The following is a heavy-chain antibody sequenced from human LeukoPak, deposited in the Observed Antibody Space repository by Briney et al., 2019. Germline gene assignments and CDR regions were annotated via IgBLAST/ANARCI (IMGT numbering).Heavy chain of an antibody. CDR3: AKDSTDYYGSGSQFDY. CDR1: GFIVSSNY. CDR2: IYSGGST. V-gene: IGHV3-53*01. J-gene: IGHJ4*02. Sequence: GGSLRLSCAASGFIVSSNYVSWVRQAPGKGLEWVSVIYSGGSTYYADSVKGRFTISRDNAKNTLYLQMNSLRGEDTAVYYCAKDSTDYYGSGSQFDYWGQGTLVTVSS. D-gene: IGHD3-10*01.